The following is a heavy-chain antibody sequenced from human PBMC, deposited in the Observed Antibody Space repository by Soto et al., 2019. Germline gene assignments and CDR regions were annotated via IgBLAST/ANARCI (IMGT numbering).Heavy chain of an antibody. CDR1: GFTVGDYA. CDR3: TRDCGEHSSGWLYYFDY. V-gene: IGHV3-49*03. D-gene: IGHD6-19*01. Sequence: GGSLRLSCTASGFTVGDYAMSWFRQAPGKGLEWVGFIRSKAYGGTTEYAASVKGRFTISRDDSKSIAYLQMNSLKTEDTAVYYCTRDCGEHSSGWLYYFDYWGQGTLVTVSS. CDR2: IRSKAYGGTT. J-gene: IGHJ4*02.